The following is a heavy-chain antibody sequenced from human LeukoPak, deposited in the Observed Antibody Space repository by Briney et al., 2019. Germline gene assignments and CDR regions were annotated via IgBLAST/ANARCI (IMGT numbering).Heavy chain of an antibody. CDR1: GGSISGYY. CDR2: IYYSGST. CDR3: ARRGGDY. J-gene: IGHJ4*02. D-gene: IGHD2-15*01. Sequence: KASETLSLTCTVSGGSISGYYWSWIRQPPGKGLEWIGYIYYSGSTNYNPSLKSRVAISVDTSKNQFSLKLSSVTAADTAVYYCARRGGDYWGQGTLVTVSS. V-gene: IGHV4-59*08.